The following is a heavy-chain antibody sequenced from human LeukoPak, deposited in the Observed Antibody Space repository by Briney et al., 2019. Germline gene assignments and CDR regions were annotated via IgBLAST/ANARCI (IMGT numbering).Heavy chain of an antibody. Sequence: PGGSLRLSCAASGFTFSSYGMHWVRQAPGKGLEWVAFIRYDGSNKYYADSVKGRFTISRDNSKSTLYLQMNSLRAEDTAVYYCAKDYGVEVGYWGQGTLVTVSS. CDR3: AKDYGVEVGY. D-gene: IGHD4-17*01. J-gene: IGHJ4*02. V-gene: IGHV3-30*02. CDR2: IRYDGSNK. CDR1: GFTFSSYG.